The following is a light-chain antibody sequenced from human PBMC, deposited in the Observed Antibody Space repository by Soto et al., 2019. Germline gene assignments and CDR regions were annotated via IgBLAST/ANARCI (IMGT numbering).Light chain of an antibody. CDR1: SSDVGGYNY. CDR2: DVS. CDR3: SSYTSSSTRV. V-gene: IGLV2-14*01. J-gene: IGLJ2*01. Sequence: QSALTQPASVSGSPGQSITISCTGTSSDVGGYNYVSWYQQHPGKAPKLMIYDVSNRLSGVSNRFSGSKSGNTASLTISVLQSEDEADYYCSSYTSSSTRVFGGGTKLTVL.